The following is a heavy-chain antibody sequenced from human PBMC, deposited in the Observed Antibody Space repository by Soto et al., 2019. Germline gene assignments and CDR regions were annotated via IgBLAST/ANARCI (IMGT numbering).Heavy chain of an antibody. J-gene: IGHJ4*02. D-gene: IGHD3-3*01. V-gene: IGHV3-23*01. CDR1: GFSFGSYA. Sequence: GGSLRLSCAASGFSFGSYALSWVRQAPGKGLEWVSTISGSDGKTFYGDSVKGRFSISRDTSQSTLYLQMNSLRADDTAMYYCARWSYLDYWGQGTRVTVSS. CDR3: ARWSYLDY. CDR2: ISGSDGKT.